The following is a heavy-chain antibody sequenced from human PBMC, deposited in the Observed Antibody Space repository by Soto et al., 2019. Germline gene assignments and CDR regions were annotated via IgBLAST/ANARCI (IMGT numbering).Heavy chain of an antibody. J-gene: IGHJ6*02. V-gene: IGHV3-30*18. CDR2: ISYDGSNK. CDR3: AKDGAGIAAAVPYYYYGMDV. Sequence: GGSLRLSCAASGFTFSSYGMHWVRQAPGKGLEWVAVISYDGSNKYYADSVKGRFTISRDNSKNTPYLQMNSLRAEDTAVYYCAKDGAGIAAAVPYYYYGMDVWGQGTTVTVSS. D-gene: IGHD6-13*01. CDR1: GFTFSSYG.